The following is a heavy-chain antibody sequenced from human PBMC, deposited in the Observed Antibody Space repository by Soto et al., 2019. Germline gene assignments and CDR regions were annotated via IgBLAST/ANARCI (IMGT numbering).Heavy chain of an antibody. Sequence: SETLSLTCTVSGGSISSSSYYWGWIRQPPGKGLEWIGSIYYSGSTYYNPSLKSRVTISVDTSKNQFSLKLSSVTAADTAVYYCARRLEDYYYYGMDVWGQGTTVTVSS. CDR1: GGSISSSSYY. J-gene: IGHJ6*02. D-gene: IGHD6-19*01. CDR2: IYYSGST. CDR3: ARRLEDYYYYGMDV. V-gene: IGHV4-39*01.